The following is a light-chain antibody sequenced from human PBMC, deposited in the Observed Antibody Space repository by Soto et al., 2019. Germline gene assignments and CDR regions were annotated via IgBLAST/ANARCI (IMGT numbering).Light chain of an antibody. CDR2: EVT. CDR1: SSDVGAYNY. CDR3: SSFASSNTWV. V-gene: IGLV2-8*01. Sequence: QSALTQPPSASGSPGQSVTISCTGTSSDVGAYNYVSWYQQHAGKAPKLVIYEVTKRPSGFPDRFSCSKSANTASLTVSGLQAEDGADYYCSSFASSNTWVVGGGTKLTVL. J-gene: IGLJ3*02.